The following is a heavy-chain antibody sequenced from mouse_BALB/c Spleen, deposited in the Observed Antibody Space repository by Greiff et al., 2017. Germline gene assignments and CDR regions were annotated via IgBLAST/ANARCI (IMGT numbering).Heavy chain of an antibody. CDR1: GYTFTDYY. CDR3: ARGGFPRASYAMDY. D-gene: IGHD3-1*01. V-gene: IGHV1-84*02. Sequence: LVESGPELVKPGASVKISCKASGYTFTDYYINWVKQKPGQGLEWIGWIYPGSGNTKYNEKFKGKATLTVDTSSSTAYMQLSSLTSEDTAVYFCARGGFPRASYAMDYWGQGTSVTVSS. J-gene: IGHJ4*01. CDR2: IYPGSGNT.